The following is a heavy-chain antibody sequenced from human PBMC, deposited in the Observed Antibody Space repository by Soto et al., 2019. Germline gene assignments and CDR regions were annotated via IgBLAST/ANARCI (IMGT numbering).Heavy chain of an antibody. CDR3: AIHLPTGTLEFDP. V-gene: IGHV3-21*01. J-gene: IGHJ5*02. Sequence: GGARRLSCAASGFTFSSYSMNWVRQAPGKGLEWVSSISSSSSYIYYADSVKGRFTISRDNAKNSLYLQMNSLRAEDTAVYYCAIHLPTGTLEFDPWGQGTLVTVSS. CDR2: ISSSSSYI. D-gene: IGHD1-1*01. CDR1: GFTFSSYS.